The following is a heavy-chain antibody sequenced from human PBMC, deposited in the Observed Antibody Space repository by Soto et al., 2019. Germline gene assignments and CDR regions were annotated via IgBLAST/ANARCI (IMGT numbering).Heavy chain of an antibody. CDR3: ARACRTAMVHFDY. CDR2: INHSGST. D-gene: IGHD5-18*01. V-gene: IGHV4-34*01. J-gene: IGHJ4*02. Sequence: PSETLSLTCAVYGGSFSGDYWSWIRQPPGKGLEWIGEINHSGSTNYNPSLKSRVTISVDTSKNQFSLKLSSVTAADTAVYYCARACRTAMVHFDYWGQGTLVTVSS. CDR1: GGSFSGDY.